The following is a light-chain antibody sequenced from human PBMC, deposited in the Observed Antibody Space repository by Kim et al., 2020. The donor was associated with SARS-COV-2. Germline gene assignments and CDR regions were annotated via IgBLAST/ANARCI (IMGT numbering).Light chain of an antibody. Sequence: GDIVTITCRASQRISNFVNWYQQIPGEAPRVLISAASSLQSGVPSRFSGSVSGTDFTLTISTLQPEDSASYYCQQVHSIPITFGQGTRLEIK. J-gene: IGKJ5*01. CDR2: AAS. CDR3: QQVHSIPIT. V-gene: IGKV1-39*01. CDR1: QRISNF.